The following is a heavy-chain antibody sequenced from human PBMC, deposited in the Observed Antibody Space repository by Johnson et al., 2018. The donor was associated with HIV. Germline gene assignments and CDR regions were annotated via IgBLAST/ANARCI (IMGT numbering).Heavy chain of an antibody. CDR1: GFTFSSYW. CDR3: ARGMSVGPWAGGDAFDI. J-gene: IGHJ3*02. D-gene: IGHD3-16*01. V-gene: IGHV3-7*01. CDR2: IKQDGSEK. Sequence: VQLVESGGGLVQPGGSLRLSCAASGFTFSSYWMSWVRQAPGKGLEWVANIKQDGSEKYYVDSVKGRFTISRDNAENSLYLQMNSRSAEDTDVYYCARGMSVGPWAGGDAFDIWGQGTMVTVSS.